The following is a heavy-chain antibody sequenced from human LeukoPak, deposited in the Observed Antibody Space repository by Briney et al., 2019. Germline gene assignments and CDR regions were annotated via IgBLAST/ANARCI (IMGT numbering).Heavy chain of an antibody. D-gene: IGHD5-18*01. Sequence: GESLKISCKGSGYSFINYWIGWVRQMPGKGLEWMGIIYPADSDIRYSPSFQGQVTISAGKSINTAYLQWSSLKAPDTAIYYCARQRGSYAYDYWGQGTLVTVSS. V-gene: IGHV5-51*01. CDR2: IYPADSDI. J-gene: IGHJ4*02. CDR3: ARQRGSYAYDY. CDR1: GYSFINYW.